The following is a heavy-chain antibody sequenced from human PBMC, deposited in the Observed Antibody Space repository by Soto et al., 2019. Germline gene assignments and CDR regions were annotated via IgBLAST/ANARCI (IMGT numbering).Heavy chain of an antibody. CDR2: IHHDGST. J-gene: IGHJ4*02. CDR1: GASLSGFS. D-gene: IGHD3-16*01. Sequence: QVQLEQWGAGLLKPWETLSLTCAVYGASLSGFSWSWIRQPPGKGLEWVGEIHHDGSTYYNPSLESRVTISVDMSKNQFSLNLSSVTAADTAVYYCARGRRTRSVLWGKNFDYWGQGTLVTVSS. V-gene: IGHV4-34*01. CDR3: ARGRRTRSVLWGKNFDY.